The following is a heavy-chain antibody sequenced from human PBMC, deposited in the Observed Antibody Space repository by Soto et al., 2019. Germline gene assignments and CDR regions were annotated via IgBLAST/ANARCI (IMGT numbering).Heavy chain of an antibody. CDR3: ARXPPLPAAAGMGYYGMDV. Sequence: ASVKVSCKASGYTFTSYGISWVRQAPGQGLEWMGWISAYNGNTNYAQKLQGRVTMTTDTSTSTAYMELRSLRSDDTAVYYCARXPPLPAAAGMGYYGMDVWGQGTTVTVSS. CDR2: ISAYNGNT. D-gene: IGHD6-13*01. CDR1: GYTFTSYG. J-gene: IGHJ6*02. V-gene: IGHV1-18*04.